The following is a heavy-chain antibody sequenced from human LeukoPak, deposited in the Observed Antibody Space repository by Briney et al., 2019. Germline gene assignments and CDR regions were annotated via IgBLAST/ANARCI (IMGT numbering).Heavy chain of an antibody. Sequence: GESLKISCKGSGYSFTSYWIAWVRQMPGKGLELMGIIYPGDSNTKYSPSLQGQVTISADKSFTTAYLQWASLKAADSAMYYCARQTTLSRGWYFDLWGLGTLVTVSS. D-gene: IGHD4-17*01. CDR1: GYSFTSYW. J-gene: IGHJ2*01. CDR2: IYPGDSNT. CDR3: ARQTTLSRGWYFDL. V-gene: IGHV5-51*01.